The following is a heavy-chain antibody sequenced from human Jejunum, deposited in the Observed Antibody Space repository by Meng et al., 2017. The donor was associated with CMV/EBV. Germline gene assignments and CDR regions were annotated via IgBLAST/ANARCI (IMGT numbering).Heavy chain of an antibody. J-gene: IGHJ4*02. CDR2: NYNSGST. CDR1: GGSIGTYY. D-gene: IGHD3-16*02. CDR3: ARHQNGGTYPLDY. Sequence: VPLTRSGPGLLKRSETLSLPCAVYGGSIGTYYWSWIRQPPGRGLGWIVNNYNSGSTNYNPSLANRVTISVDSSKNQFSLKLSSVTAADTAVYYCARHQNGGTYPLDYWGQGTLVTVSS. V-gene: IGHV4-59*08.